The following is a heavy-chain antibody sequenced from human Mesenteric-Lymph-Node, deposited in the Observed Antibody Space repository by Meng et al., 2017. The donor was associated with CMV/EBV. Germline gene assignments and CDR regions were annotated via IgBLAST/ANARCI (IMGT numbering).Heavy chain of an antibody. D-gene: IGHD3-9*01. CDR2: INHSGST. V-gene: IGHV4-34*01. Sequence: QVQLHQWGAGSLKPSETLSVTCAVYGGSFSGYYWNWIRQSPEKGLEWIGEINHSGSTTYNPSFTSRIIISVDTSTNQISLNMSSVTAADTAVYYCARGSSYDILTGYFDYWGQGALVTVSS. J-gene: IGHJ4*02. CDR3: ARGSSYDILTGYFDY. CDR1: GGSFSGYY.